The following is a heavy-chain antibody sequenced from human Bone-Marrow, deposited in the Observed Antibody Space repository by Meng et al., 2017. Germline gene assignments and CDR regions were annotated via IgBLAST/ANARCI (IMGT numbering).Heavy chain of an antibody. CDR1: GGSISSGNHY. V-gene: IGHV4-31*03. Sequence: GQLQEAGQGLGKPSQNLSLTCTVSGGSISSGNHYWSWIRQHPGKGLEYIGYIYYSGSTYYNPSLKSRVIISVDTSKNQFSLRLNSVTAADTAVYYCASLYGDSSVWYLDLWGRGTLVTVFS. J-gene: IGHJ2*01. CDR2: IYYSGST. D-gene: IGHD4-17*01. CDR3: ASLYGDSSVWYLDL.